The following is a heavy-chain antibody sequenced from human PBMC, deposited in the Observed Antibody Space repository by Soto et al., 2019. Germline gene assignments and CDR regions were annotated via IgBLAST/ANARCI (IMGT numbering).Heavy chain of an antibody. D-gene: IGHD6-13*01. CDR3: ASTMGGSIAAAQYPIYGMDV. CDR2: IYYSGST. CDR1: GGSVSSGSYY. V-gene: IGHV4-61*01. Sequence: PSETLSLTCTVSGGSVSSGSYYSSWIRQPPGKGLEWIGYIYYSGSTNYNPSLKSRVTISVDTSKNQFSLKLSSVTAADTAVYYCASTMGGSIAAAQYPIYGMDVWGQGTTVTVSS. J-gene: IGHJ6*02.